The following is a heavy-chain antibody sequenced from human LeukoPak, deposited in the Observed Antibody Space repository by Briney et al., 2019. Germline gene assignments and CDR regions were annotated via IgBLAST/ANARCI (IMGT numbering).Heavy chain of an antibody. J-gene: IGHJ4*02. Sequence: PSETLSLTCTVSGGSISSSSYYWGWLRQPPGKGLEWIGSIYYSGSTYYNPSLKSRVTISVDTSKNQFSLKLSSVSAADTAVYYCARDRSRFLEWLWNHPLAGTIDYWGQGTLVTVSS. V-gene: IGHV4-39*07. CDR1: GGSISSSSYY. CDR3: ARDRSRFLEWLWNHPLAGTIDY. CDR2: IYYSGST. D-gene: IGHD3-3*01.